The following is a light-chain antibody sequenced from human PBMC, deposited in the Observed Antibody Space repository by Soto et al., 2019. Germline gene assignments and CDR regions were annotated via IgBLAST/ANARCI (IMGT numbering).Light chain of an antibody. Sequence: QSALTQPASVSGSPGQSITISCTGTSSDVGGYNYVSWYQQHPGMAPKLMIYAVSNRPSGVSNRFSGSKSGNTASLTISGLQAEDAAHYSCSSYASSSSPYVVFGGETQLTVL. J-gene: IGLJ2*01. CDR2: AVS. CDR1: SSDVGGYNY. CDR3: SSYASSSSPYVV. V-gene: IGLV2-14*01.